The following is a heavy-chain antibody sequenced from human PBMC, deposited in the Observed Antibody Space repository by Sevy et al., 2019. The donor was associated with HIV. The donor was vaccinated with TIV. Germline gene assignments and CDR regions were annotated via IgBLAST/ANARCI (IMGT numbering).Heavy chain of an antibody. V-gene: IGHV3-7*01. J-gene: IGHJ4*02. CDR3: ARDSFWRTDLGWYGGYYFDY. CDR2: IKQDGSEK. D-gene: IGHD6-19*01. Sequence: GGSLRLSCAASGFTFSSYWMSWVRQAPGKGLEWVANIKQDGSEKYYVDSVKGRFTISRDNAKNSLYLQMNSLRAEDTAVYYCARDSFWRTDLGWYGGYYFDYWGQGTLVTVSS. CDR1: GFTFSSYW.